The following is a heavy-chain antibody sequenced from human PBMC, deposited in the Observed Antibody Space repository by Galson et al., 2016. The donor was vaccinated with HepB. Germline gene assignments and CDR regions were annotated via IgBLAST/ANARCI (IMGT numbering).Heavy chain of an antibody. CDR2: ISTDAINK. Sequence: SLRLSCAASGFTFSSYGMHWVRQAPGKGLGWVAVISTDAINKYYADSVRGRFTISRDDPKNTLYLQTNSLRPEDTAVYYCARPRASNYYYYGMDVWGQGTTVAVSS. CDR3: ARPRASNYYYYGMDV. CDR1: GFTFSSYG. V-gene: IGHV3-30*03. D-gene: IGHD2-2*01. J-gene: IGHJ6*02.